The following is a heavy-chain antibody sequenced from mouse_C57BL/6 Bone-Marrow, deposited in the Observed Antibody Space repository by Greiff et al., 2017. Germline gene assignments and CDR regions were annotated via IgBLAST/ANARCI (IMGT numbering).Heavy chain of an antibody. Sequence: VQLQQSGAELVKPGASVKISCKVSGYAFSTYWMNWVKQRPGKGLEWIGQIYPGDGDTNYNGKFKGKATLTADKSSSTAYMQLSSLTSEDSAVYYCAREGNFYFDYWGQGTTLTVSS. J-gene: IGHJ2*01. CDR1: GYAFSTYW. CDR3: AREGNFYFDY. CDR2: IYPGDGDT. D-gene: IGHD2-1*01. V-gene: IGHV1-80*01.